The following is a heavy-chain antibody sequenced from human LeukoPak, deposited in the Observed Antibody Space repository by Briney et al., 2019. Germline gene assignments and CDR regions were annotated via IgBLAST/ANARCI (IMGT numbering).Heavy chain of an antibody. J-gene: IGHJ5*02. D-gene: IGHD3-3*01. CDR3: ARVGCLENWFDP. Sequence: SETLSLTCTVSGGSISSHYWSWIRQPPGKGLEWIGYIYYSGSTNYNPSLMSRVTISVDTSKNQFSLKLSSVTAAATAVYYCARVGCLENWFDPWGQGTLVTVSS. CDR1: GGSISSHY. V-gene: IGHV4-59*11. CDR2: IYYSGST.